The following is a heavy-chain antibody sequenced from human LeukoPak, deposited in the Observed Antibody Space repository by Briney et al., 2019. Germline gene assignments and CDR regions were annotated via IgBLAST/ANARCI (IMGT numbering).Heavy chain of an antibody. CDR2: ISSSGSTI. CDR1: GFTFSDYY. CDR3: ARIKKLVYYYYYMDV. Sequence: GGSLRLSCAPSGFTFSDYYMSWIRQAPGKGLEWVSYISSSGSTIYYADSVKGRFTISRDNAKNSLYLQMNSLRAEDTAVYYCARIKKLVYYYYYMDVWGKGTTVTVSS. J-gene: IGHJ6*03. D-gene: IGHD4-23*01. V-gene: IGHV3-11*01.